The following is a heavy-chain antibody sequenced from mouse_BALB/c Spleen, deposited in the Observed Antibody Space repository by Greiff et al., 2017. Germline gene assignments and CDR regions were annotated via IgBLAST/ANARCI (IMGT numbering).Heavy chain of an antibody. Sequence: QVQLKQSGAELAKPGASVKMSCKASGYTFTSYWMHWVKQRPGQGLEWIGYINPSTGYTEYNQKFKDKATLTADKSSSTAYMQLSSLTSEDSAVYYCAREVGFAYWGQGTLVTVSA. CDR1: GYTFTSYW. J-gene: IGHJ3*01. D-gene: IGHD1-1*02. V-gene: IGHV1-7*01. CDR2: INPSTGYT. CDR3: AREVGFAY.